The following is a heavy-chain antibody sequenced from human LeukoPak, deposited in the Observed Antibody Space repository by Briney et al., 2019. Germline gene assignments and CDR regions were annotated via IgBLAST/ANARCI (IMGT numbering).Heavy chain of an antibody. D-gene: IGHD6-19*01. Sequence: GRSLRLSCAASGFTFDDYAMHWVRQAPGKGLEWVSGISWNSGSIGYADSVKGRFTISRDNAKNSLYLQMNSLRAEDTALYYCAKDIRGQWLDDAFDIWGQGTMVTVSS. CDR2: ISWNSGSI. CDR1: GFTFDDYA. CDR3: AKDIRGQWLDDAFDI. V-gene: IGHV3-9*01. J-gene: IGHJ3*02.